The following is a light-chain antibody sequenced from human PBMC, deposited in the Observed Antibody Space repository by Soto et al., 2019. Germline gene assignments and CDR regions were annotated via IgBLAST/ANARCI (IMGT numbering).Light chain of an antibody. CDR3: QQYSSSPVT. CDR1: QRVSNTY. J-gene: IGKJ4*01. V-gene: IGKV3-20*01. CDR2: GVS. Sequence: EIVLAQSPGTLSLSPGERATLSCRASQRVSNTYLAWYQQKPGQAPRLLIYGVSSRATGIPDRFSGSESGTDFTLTISRLEPEDFAVYYCQQYSSSPVTFGGGTTVEIK.